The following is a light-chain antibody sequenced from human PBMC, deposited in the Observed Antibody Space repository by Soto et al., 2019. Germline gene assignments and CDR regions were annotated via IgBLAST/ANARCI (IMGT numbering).Light chain of an antibody. V-gene: IGKV3-15*01. CDR3: QQYDNWPPA. CDR1: QSVKST. Sequence: EIVMTQSPATLSVSPGERATLSCRASQSVKSTLAWYQQKPGQAPSLLICGSSTRANGIPARFSGSGSGTEFTLTISSLQSEDFAVYYCQQYDNWPPAFGQGTKVEIK. J-gene: IGKJ1*01. CDR2: GSS.